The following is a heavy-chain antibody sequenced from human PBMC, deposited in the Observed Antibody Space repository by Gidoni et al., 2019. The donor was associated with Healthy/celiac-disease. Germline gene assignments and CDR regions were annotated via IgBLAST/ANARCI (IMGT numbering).Heavy chain of an antibody. Sequence: RFTISRDNSKNTLYLQMNSLRAEDTAVYYCARVVQLWQMGIDYWGQGTLVTVSS. V-gene: IGHV3-53*01. D-gene: IGHD5-18*01. J-gene: IGHJ4*02. CDR3: ARVVQLWQMGIDY.